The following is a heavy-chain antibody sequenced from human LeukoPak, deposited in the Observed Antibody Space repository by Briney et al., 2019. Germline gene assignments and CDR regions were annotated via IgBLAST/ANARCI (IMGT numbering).Heavy chain of an antibody. CDR2: IWYDGSNK. J-gene: IGHJ6*02. Sequence: GGSLRLSCAASGFTFSSYGMHWVRQAPGKGLEWVAVIWYDGSNKYYADSVKGRFTISRDNSKNTLYLQMNSLRAEDTAVYYCARRNQWELLDYYYYYGMDVWGQGTTVIVSS. D-gene: IGHD1-26*01. V-gene: IGHV3-33*01. CDR3: ARRNQWELLDYYYYYGMDV. CDR1: GFTFSSYG.